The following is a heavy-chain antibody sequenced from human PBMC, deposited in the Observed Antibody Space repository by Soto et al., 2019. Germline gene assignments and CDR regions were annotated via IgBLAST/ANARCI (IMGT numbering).Heavy chain of an antibody. D-gene: IGHD6-19*01. CDR2: IWYDGSSK. V-gene: IGHV3-33*01. Sequence: SGGSLRLSCAASGFTFSSYGMHWVRQAPGKGLEWVAVIWYDGSSKYYADSVKGRFTISRDNSKNTLYLQMNSLRAEDTAVYYCAREQWLVSFYYYYGMDVWGQGTTVTVSS. CDR3: AREQWLVSFYYYYGMDV. CDR1: GFTFSSYG. J-gene: IGHJ6*02.